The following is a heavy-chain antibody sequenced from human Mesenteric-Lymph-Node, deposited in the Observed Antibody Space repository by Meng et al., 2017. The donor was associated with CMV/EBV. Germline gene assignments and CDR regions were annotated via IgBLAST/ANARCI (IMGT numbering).Heavy chain of an antibody. Sequence: GGSLRLSCAASGFTFDDYAMHWVRQAPGKGLEWVSGISWNSGSIGYADSVKGRFTISRDNSKNTLYLQMNSLTAEDTAVYYCATGGGADYWGQGTLVTVSS. CDR1: GFTFDDYA. CDR3: ATGGGADY. CDR2: ISWNSGSI. J-gene: IGHJ4*02. D-gene: IGHD2-8*02. V-gene: IGHV3-9*01.